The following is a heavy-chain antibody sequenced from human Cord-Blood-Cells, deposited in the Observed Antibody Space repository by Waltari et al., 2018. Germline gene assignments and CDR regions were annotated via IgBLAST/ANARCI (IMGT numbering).Heavy chain of an antibody. Sequence: QLQLQESGPGLVKPSETLSLTCIVSGGSSSSSSYYLGRARQPPGKGLEWIGSIYYSGSTYYNPSLKSRVTISVDTSKTQFSLKLSSVTAADTAVYYCARRGYGDYGYFQHWGQGTLVTVSS. V-gene: IGHV4-39*01. CDR2: IYYSGST. CDR3: ARRGYGDYGYFQH. D-gene: IGHD4-17*01. J-gene: IGHJ1*01. CDR1: GGSSSSSSYY.